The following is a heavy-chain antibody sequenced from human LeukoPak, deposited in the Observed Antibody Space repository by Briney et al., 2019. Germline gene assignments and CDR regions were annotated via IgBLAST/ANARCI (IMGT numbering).Heavy chain of an antibody. Sequence: PGGSLRLSCAASGFTFSSYAMSWVRQAPGKGLEWVSAISGSGGSTYYADSVKGRFTISRDNSKNTLYLQMNSLRAEDTAVYYCAKSANYYGSGSYPKYYYYMDVWGKGTTVTVSS. D-gene: IGHD3-10*01. J-gene: IGHJ6*03. CDR3: AKSANYYGSGSYPKYYYYMDV. V-gene: IGHV3-23*01. CDR1: GFTFSSYA. CDR2: ISGSGGST.